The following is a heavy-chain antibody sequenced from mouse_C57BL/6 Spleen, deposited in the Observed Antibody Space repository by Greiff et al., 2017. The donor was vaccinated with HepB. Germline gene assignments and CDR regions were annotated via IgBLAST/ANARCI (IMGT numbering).Heavy chain of an antibody. D-gene: IGHD1-1*01. CDR1: GYTFTSYW. J-gene: IGHJ4*01. V-gene: IGHV1-61*01. CDR2: IYPSDSET. Sequence: VQLQQPGAELVRPGSSVKLSCKASGYTFTSYWMDWVKQRPGQGLEWIGNIYPSDSETHYNQKFKDKATLTVDKSSSTAYMQLSSLTSEDSAVYYCARLLRRDYAMDYWGQGTSVTVSS. CDR3: ARLLRRDYAMDY.